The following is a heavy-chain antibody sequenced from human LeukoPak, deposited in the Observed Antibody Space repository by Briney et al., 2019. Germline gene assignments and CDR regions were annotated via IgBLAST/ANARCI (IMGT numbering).Heavy chain of an antibody. CDR1: GFTFSTNA. J-gene: IGHJ4*02. CDR3: VAYDPLDF. D-gene: IGHD3-16*01. Sequence: VGSVRLSCAASGFTFSTNAMGWARQAPGKGLEWVSAISGSGWTTYYADSVKGRFAISRDNSKSTLYLLMNSLRAEDTAVYYCVAYDPLDFWGQGTLVTVSS. CDR2: ISGSGWTT. V-gene: IGHV3-23*01.